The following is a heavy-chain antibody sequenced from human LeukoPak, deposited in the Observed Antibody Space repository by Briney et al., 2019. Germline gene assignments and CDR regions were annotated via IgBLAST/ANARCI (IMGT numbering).Heavy chain of an antibody. Sequence: HAGGSLILSCAASGFTFSSYGMHWVRQAPGKGLEWVAVISYDGSNKYYADSVKGRFTISRDNSKNTLYLQMNSLRAEDTAVYYCAKELRGYSYGLRNNWFDPWGQGTLVTVSS. D-gene: IGHD5-18*01. CDR1: GFTFSSYG. CDR2: ISYDGSNK. J-gene: IGHJ5*02. V-gene: IGHV3-30*18. CDR3: AKELRGYSYGLRNNWFDP.